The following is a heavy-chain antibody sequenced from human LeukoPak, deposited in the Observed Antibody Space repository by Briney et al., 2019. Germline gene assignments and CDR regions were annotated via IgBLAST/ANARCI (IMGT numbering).Heavy chain of an antibody. CDR3: AKSLRYFDWLFDY. J-gene: IGHJ4*02. Sequence: GKSLRLSCAASGFTFSSYGMHWVRQAPGKGLEWVAVIWYDGSNKYCADSVKGRFSISRDNSKNTLYLQMNSLRAEDTAVYYCAKSLRYFDWLFDYWGQGTLVTVSS. CDR2: IWYDGSNK. V-gene: IGHV3-33*06. CDR1: GFTFSSYG. D-gene: IGHD3-9*01.